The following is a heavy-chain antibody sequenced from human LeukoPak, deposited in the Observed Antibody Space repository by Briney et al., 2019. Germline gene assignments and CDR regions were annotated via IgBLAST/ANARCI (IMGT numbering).Heavy chain of an antibody. V-gene: IGHV3-48*03. CDR2: ISSTGSTI. J-gene: IGHJ3*02. Sequence: GGSLRLSCAASGFTFSSYEMNWVRQAPGKGLEWVSYISSTGSTIYYADSVKGRFTISRDNAKNSLYLQMNSLRAEDTAVYYCARDRSTYYYDSSGYPGDAFDIWGQGTMVTVSS. CDR1: GFTFSSYE. D-gene: IGHD3-22*01. CDR3: ARDRSTYYYDSSGYPGDAFDI.